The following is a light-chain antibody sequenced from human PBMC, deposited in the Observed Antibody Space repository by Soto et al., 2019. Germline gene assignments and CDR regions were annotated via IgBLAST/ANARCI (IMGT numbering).Light chain of an antibody. V-gene: IGLV2-14*01. CDR2: DVS. CDR3: SSYTSSSTLDV. CDR1: SSDVGGYNY. Sequence: QSVLTQPAPVSGSPGQSLTISCPGNSSDVGGYNYVSWYQQHPGKAPKLMIYDVSNRPSGVSNRFSGSKSGNTASLTISGLQAEDEADYYCSSYTSSSTLDVFGTGTKVTVL. J-gene: IGLJ1*01.